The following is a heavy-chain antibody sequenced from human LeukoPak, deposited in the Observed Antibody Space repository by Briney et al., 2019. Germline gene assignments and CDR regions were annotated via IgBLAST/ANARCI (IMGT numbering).Heavy chain of an antibody. J-gene: IGHJ4*02. V-gene: IGHV1-18*01. CDR2: ISAYNGNT. CDR3: ARDRYYYDSSGYYYDY. CDR1: GYTFTSYG. Sequence: ASVKVSCKASGYTFTSYGVSGVRQAAGQGVGWRGWISAYNGNTNYAQKLQGRVTMTTDTSTSTAYMELRSLRSDDTAVYYCARDRYYYDSSGYYYDYWGQGTLVTVSS. D-gene: IGHD3-22*01.